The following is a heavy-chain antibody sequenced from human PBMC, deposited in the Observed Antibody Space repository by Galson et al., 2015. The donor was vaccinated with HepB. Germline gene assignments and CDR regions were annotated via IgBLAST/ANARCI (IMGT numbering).Heavy chain of an antibody. J-gene: IGHJ2*01. D-gene: IGHD4-17*01. V-gene: IGHV5-51*01. CDR1: GYSFTAYW. CDR3: ARQITLTASPWFFDL. CDR2: IYPGDSET. Sequence: QSGAEVKKPGESLRISCKGSGYSFTAYWIAWVRQMPGKGLECMGIIYPGDSETRYSPSFQGQVTISADKSTSTAYLQWSSLKASDTAMYYCARQITLTASPWFFDLWGRGTLVTVSS.